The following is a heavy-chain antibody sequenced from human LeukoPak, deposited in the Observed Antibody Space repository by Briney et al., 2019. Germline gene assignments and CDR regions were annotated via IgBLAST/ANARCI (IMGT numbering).Heavy chain of an antibody. CDR1: GGSISSYY. V-gene: IGHV4-4*07. CDR2: IYTSGST. J-gene: IGHJ6*03. CDR3: ARDGIAAAGTKTEYYYYYYMDV. D-gene: IGHD6-13*01. Sequence: SETLSLTCTVSGGSISSYYWSWIRQPAGKGLEWIGRIYTSGSTNYNPSLKSRVTMSVDTSKNQFSLTLSSVTAADTAVYYCARDGIAAAGTKTEYYYYYYMDVWGKGTTVTVSS.